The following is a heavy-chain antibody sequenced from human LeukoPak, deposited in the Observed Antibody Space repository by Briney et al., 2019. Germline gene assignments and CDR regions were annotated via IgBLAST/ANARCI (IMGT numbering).Heavy chain of an antibody. V-gene: IGHV1-46*01. D-gene: IGHD3-22*01. CDR1: GYTFPSYF. CDR2: INPTGGST. CDR3: ARVLNYYDSSGYYPFDY. J-gene: IGHJ4*02. Sequence: GASVKVSCKASGYTFPSYFMHWVRQAPGQGLEWMGIINPTGGSTTYAQKFQGRVTMTRDTSTSTVYMELSSLRSEDTAVYYCARVLNYYDSSGYYPFDYWGQGTLVTVSS.